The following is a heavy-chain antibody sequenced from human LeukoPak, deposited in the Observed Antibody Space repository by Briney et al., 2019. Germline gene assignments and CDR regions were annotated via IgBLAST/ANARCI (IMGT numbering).Heavy chain of an antibody. CDR1: GGSFSGYY. CDR2: INHSGST. V-gene: IGHV4-34*01. D-gene: IGHD3-9*01. CDR3: ARAHYDILTGPYYFDY. Sequence: SETLSLTCAVYGGSFSGYYWSWIRQPPGKGLEWIGEINHSGSTNYNPSLKSRVTISVDTSKNQFSLKLSSVTAADTAVYYCARAHYDILTGPYYFDYWGQGTLVTVSS. J-gene: IGHJ4*02.